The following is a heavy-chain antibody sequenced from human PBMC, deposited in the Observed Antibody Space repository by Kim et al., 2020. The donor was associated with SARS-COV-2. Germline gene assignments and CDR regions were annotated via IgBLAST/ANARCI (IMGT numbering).Heavy chain of an antibody. CDR3: AWAFEYSTSGAFDI. V-gene: IGHV3-33*03. J-gene: IGHJ3*02. Sequence: ADSVKGRFTISRDNSNGRGFLQMNGLRAEDTAVYYCAWAFEYSTSGAFDIWGQGTIVTVSS. D-gene: IGHD6-6*01.